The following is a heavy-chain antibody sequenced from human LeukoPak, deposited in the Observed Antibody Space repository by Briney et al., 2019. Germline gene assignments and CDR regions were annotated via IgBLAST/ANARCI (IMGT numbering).Heavy chain of an antibody. D-gene: IGHD3-10*01. J-gene: IGHJ6*02. CDR3: ARDLKFFGGYYYGMDV. Sequence: GGSLRLSCAASGFTFSSYSMNWVRQAPGKGLEWVSSISSGSSYIYYADSVKGRFTISRDNAKNTLYLQMNSLRADDTAVYYCARDLKFFGGYYYGMDVWGQGTTVTVSS. CDR2: ISSGSSYI. V-gene: IGHV3-21*01. CDR1: GFTFSSYS.